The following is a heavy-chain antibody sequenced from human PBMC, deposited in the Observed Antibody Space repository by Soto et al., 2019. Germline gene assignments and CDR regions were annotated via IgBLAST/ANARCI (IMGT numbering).Heavy chain of an antibody. Sequence: VQLVESGGGLVQPGGSLRLSCVASTFTLSNYEMSWVRQAPGKGLEWVAVISYDGSNKYYADSVKGRFTISRDNSKNTLYLQMNSLRAEDTAVYYCARDQGSGFWSGYQPHGMDVWGQGTTVTVSS. CDR2: ISYDGSNK. CDR3: ARDQGSGFWSGYQPHGMDV. D-gene: IGHD3-3*01. J-gene: IGHJ6*02. CDR1: TFTLSNYE. V-gene: IGHV3-30-3*01.